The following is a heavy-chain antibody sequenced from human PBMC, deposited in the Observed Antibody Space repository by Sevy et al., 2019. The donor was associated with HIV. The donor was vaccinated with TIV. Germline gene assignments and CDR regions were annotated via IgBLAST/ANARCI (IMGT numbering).Heavy chain of an antibody. CDR3: ARALTDFDH. V-gene: IGHV3-48*02. D-gene: IGHD3-9*01. J-gene: IGHJ4*02. CDR1: GFDFSIYT. Sequence: GGSLRLSCVASGFDFSIYTMNWVRQAPGKGLEWISYSNSRSSNIDYADSVKGRFTISRDNAKNSLYLQMNSLRDKDTGVYYCARALTDFDHWGQGTLVTVSS. CDR2: SNSRSSNI.